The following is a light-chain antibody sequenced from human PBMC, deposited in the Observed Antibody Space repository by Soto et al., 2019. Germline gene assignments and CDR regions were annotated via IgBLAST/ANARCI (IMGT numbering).Light chain of an antibody. CDR2: DVS. CDR1: SSDVGGYNY. V-gene: IGLV2-14*03. Sequence: QSALTQPASVSGSPGQSITISCTGTSSDVGGYNYVSWYQQHPGKAPRLMIYDVSTRPSGVSNRFSGSKSGNTASLTISGLQADDEADYYCSSYTPTWPYGFGTGTMVPVL. J-gene: IGLJ1*01. CDR3: SSYTPTWPYG.